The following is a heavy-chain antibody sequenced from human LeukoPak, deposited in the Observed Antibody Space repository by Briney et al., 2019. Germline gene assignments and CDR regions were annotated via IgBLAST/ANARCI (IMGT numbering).Heavy chain of an antibody. CDR1: GGSISSSSYY. J-gene: IGHJ3*02. CDR2: IYYSGST. D-gene: IGHD5-24*01. Sequence: SETLSLTCTVSGGSISSSSYYWGWIRQPPGKGLEWIGSIYYSGSTYYNPSLKSRVTISVDTSKNQFSLKLSSVTAADTAMYYCARIRDGYNDAYDIWGQGTVVTVPS. CDR3: ARIRDGYNDAYDI. V-gene: IGHV4-39*07.